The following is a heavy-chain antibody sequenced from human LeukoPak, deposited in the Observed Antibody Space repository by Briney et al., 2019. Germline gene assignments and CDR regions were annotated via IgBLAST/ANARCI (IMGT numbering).Heavy chain of an antibody. D-gene: IGHD5-18*01. CDR1: GFTFSSYG. CDR3: ARLKRGYSYGYGGMDV. Sequence: GGSLRLSCAASGFTFSSYGMHWVRQAPGKGLEWVAFIRYDGSNKYYADSVKGRFTISRDNSKNTLYLQMNSLRAEDTAVYYCARLKRGYSYGYGGMDVWGQGTTVTVSS. V-gene: IGHV3-30*02. J-gene: IGHJ6*02. CDR2: IRYDGSNK.